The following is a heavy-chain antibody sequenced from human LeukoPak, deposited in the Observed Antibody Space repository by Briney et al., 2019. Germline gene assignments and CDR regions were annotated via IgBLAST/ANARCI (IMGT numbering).Heavy chain of an antibody. J-gene: IGHJ4*02. CDR3: ARPLDSSGYPIDH. D-gene: IGHD3-22*01. CDR2: ISSSSGYM. Sequence: GGSLRLSCAASGFTFSDSYMNWVRQAPGKGLEWVSAISSSSGYMYYADSVRGRFTISRDNAKNSVYLQMNSLRAEDTAVYYCARPLDSSGYPIDHWGQGALVTVSS. CDR1: GFTFSDSY. V-gene: IGHV3-21*04.